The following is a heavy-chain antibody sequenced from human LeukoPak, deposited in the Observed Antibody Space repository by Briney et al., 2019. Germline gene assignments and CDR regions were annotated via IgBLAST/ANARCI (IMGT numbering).Heavy chain of an antibody. CDR2: INYAGTTT. CDR3: GRGRPRGYSGYVIDY. Sequence: GGSLRLSCAASGVNFRSYWMHWVRQAPGNGLVWISRINYAGTTTSYADSVKGRFNISRDNAKNTLYLQMNSLRAEDTAAFYCGRGRPRGYSGYVIDYWGQGTPITVSS. J-gene: IGHJ4*02. CDR1: GVNFRSYW. D-gene: IGHD5-12*01. V-gene: IGHV3-74*01.